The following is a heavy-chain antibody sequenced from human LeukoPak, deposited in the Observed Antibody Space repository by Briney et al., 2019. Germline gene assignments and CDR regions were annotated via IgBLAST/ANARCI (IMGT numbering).Heavy chain of an antibody. CDR2: ISSIGSTI. D-gene: IGHD1-26*01. CDR3: ARDLGATIFDFDY. CDR1: GFSFGTYT. J-gene: IGHJ4*02. V-gene: IGHV3-48*01. Sequence: GGSLRLSCAASGFSFGTYTMNWVRQAPGKGLEWVSSISSIGSTIYYADSVKSRFTISRDNAKTSLYLQMNSLRVEDTAVYYCARDLGATIFDFDYWGQGTLVTVSS.